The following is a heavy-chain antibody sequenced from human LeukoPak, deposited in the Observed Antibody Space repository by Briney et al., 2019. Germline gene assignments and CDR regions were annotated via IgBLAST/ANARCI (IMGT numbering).Heavy chain of an antibody. J-gene: IGHJ4*02. CDR2: IYYSGST. V-gene: IGHV4-59*08. D-gene: IGHD2-21*01. CDR3: ARHLNNCGDDCYTFDY. Sequence: PSETLSLTCTVSGGSIFSYYWSWIRQPPGKGLEWMGYIYYSGSTNYNPSLKSRVTISVDTSKNQFSLRVSSVTAADTAVYYCARHLNNCGDDCYTFDYWGQGTLVTVSS. CDR1: GGSIFSYY.